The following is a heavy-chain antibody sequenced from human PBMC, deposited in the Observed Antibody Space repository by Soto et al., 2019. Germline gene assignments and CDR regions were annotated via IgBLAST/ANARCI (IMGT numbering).Heavy chain of an antibody. D-gene: IGHD6-6*01. CDR3: ASSVVWAHPDL. Sequence: EVQLVESGGGLVKPGGSLRLSCVASGFTFSGYSMHWLRQAPGKGLEWVSSMDATSVYIYYAASVEGRFIVSRASAQNSFYLHRNNLRAEEAAVYCCASSVVWAHPDLWGEGSVVTVSS. CDR1: GFTFSGYS. J-gene: IGHJ4*02. CDR2: MDATSVYI. V-gene: IGHV3-21*01.